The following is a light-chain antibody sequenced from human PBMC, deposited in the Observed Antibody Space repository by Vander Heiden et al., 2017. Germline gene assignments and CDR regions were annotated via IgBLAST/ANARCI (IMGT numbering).Light chain of an antibody. V-gene: IGKV1-5*03. CDR3: QQYYSYST. CDR1: QSISTW. CDR2: KTS. Sequence: SHMGPSPSTLSASVGDRVTITCRASQSISTWLAWYQQKPGKAPNLLIYKTSNLEGGVPSRFSGSGSETEFNLTISSLQPEDFATYYCQQYYSYSTFGGGTKVEIK. J-gene: IGKJ4*01.